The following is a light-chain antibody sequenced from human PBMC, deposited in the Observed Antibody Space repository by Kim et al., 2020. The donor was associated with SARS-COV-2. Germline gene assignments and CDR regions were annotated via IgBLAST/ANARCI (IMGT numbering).Light chain of an antibody. CDR3: QQYDSFSYT. J-gene: IGKJ2*01. Sequence: SASVGDRFTITCRDSQSITRWLAWYQQKPGKAPKVLIYDASKLKRGVPSRFSGSGSGTDFTLTISNLQPYDFASYYCQQYDSFSYTFGPGTKLEI. CDR1: QSITRW. V-gene: IGKV1-5*01. CDR2: DAS.